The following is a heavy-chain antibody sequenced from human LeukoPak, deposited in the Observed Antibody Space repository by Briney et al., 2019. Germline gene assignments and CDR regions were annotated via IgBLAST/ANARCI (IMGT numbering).Heavy chain of an antibody. V-gene: IGHV4-59*01. CDR1: GGSISPSY. J-gene: IGHJ6*03. CDR3: ARASITYYYYYYMGV. D-gene: IGHD1-14*01. CDR2: IYYSGST. Sequence: SETLSLTCTVSGGSISPSYWSWIRQPPGQGLEWIGYIYYSGSTNYNPSLKSRVTISVDTSKNQFSLKLSSVTAADTAVYYCARASITYYYYYYMGVWGKGTTVTVSS.